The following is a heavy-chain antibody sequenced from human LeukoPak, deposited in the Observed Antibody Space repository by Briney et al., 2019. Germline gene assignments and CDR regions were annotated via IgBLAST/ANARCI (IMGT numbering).Heavy chain of an antibody. CDR3: ATPLKRGVRNDAFDI. CDR2: ISAYNGNT. CDR1: GYTFTSYG. J-gene: IGHJ3*02. D-gene: IGHD3-16*01. Sequence: ASVKVSCKASGYTFTSYGISWVRQAPGQGLEWMGWISAYNGNTNYAQKLQGRVTMTRDTSTSTVYMELSSLRSEDTAVYYCATPLKRGVRNDAFDIWGQGTMVTVSS. V-gene: IGHV1-18*01.